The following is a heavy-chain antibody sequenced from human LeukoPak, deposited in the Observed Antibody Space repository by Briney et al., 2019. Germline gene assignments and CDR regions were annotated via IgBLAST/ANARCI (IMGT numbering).Heavy chain of an antibody. CDR3: ARGAAAPAAMQGYFDY. V-gene: IGHV3-53*01. CDR1: GLTVSSNY. Sequence: GGSLRLSCAASGLTVSSNYMSWVRQAPGKGLDWASVIYSGGSTYYADSVKGRFTISRDNSKNTLYLQMNGLRAEDTAVYYCARGAAAPAAMQGYFDYWGQGTLVTVSS. J-gene: IGHJ4*02. CDR2: IYSGGST. D-gene: IGHD2-2*01.